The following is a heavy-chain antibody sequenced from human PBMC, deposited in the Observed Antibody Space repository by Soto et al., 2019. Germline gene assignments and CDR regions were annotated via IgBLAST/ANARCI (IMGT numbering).Heavy chain of an antibody. J-gene: IGHJ6*02. CDR2: IYHSGST. Sequence: SETLSLTCAVSGGSISSSNWWSWVRQPPGKGLEWIGEIYHSGSTNYNPSLKSRVTISVDKSKNQFSLKLSSVTAADTAVYYCARRHDFWRGYSERYYYYYGMDVWGQGTTVTVSS. D-gene: IGHD3-3*01. CDR3: ARRHDFWRGYSERYYYYYGMDV. CDR1: GGSISSSNW. V-gene: IGHV4-4*02.